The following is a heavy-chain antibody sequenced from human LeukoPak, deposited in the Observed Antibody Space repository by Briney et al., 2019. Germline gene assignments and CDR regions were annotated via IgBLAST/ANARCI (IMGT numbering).Heavy chain of an antibody. CDR2: ISSSGSTI. CDR1: GFTFSSYS. CDR3: ARDGGRDAFDI. J-gene: IGHJ3*02. D-gene: IGHD2-15*01. V-gene: IGHV3-48*04. Sequence: PGGSLRLSCAASGFTFSSYSMNWVRQAPGKGLEWVSYISSSGSTIYYADSVKGRFTISRDNAKNSLYLQMNSLRAEDTAVYYCARDGGRDAFDIWGQGTMVTVSS.